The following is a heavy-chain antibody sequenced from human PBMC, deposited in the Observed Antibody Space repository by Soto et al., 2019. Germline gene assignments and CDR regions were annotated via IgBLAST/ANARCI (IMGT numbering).Heavy chain of an antibody. CDR2: IYYSGST. J-gene: IGHJ5*02. V-gene: IGHV4-31*03. CDR3: ARQSNTAKVRFYSFDP. D-gene: IGHD5-18*01. Sequence: QVQLQESGPGLVKPSQTLSLTCTVSGGSIRSGGYYWSWIRQHPGKGLEWVGYIYYSGSTYYNPSLKSRVNIAVDTSKNQSSLKLNSVTAADTAVYYCARQSNTAKVRFYSFDPWGQGTLVTVSS. CDR1: GGSIRSGGYY.